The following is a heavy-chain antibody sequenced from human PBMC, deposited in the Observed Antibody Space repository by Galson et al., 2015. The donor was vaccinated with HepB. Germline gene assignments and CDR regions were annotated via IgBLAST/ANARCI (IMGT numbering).Heavy chain of an antibody. CDR2: VSYDGSNI. V-gene: IGHV3-30-3*01. D-gene: IGHD3-10*01. Sequence: SLRLSCAASGFTFNTYVMHWVRQAPGKGLEWVAVVSYDGSNIYYADSVKGRFTISRDNSQNSLYLQMDSLRAEDTAIYYCARERESWVAMYYFDQWGQGTLVTVSS. CDR3: ARERESWVAMYYFDQ. J-gene: IGHJ4*02. CDR1: GFTFNTYV.